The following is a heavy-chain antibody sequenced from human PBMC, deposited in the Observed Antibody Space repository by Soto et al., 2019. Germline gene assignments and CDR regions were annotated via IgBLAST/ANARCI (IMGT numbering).Heavy chain of an antibody. J-gene: IGHJ2*01. D-gene: IGHD6-6*01. Sequence: VQLPESGPGLVKPSETLALPCTVSGGSISSYFWSWIRQPARKGLEWIGRIYTSGSTNYNPSLESRVTMSVDTSKNQFSLRLSSVTSADTAVYYCARASSRTRPFDLWGRGTLVTVSS. CDR2: IYTSGST. CDR3: ARASSRTRPFDL. V-gene: IGHV4-4*07. CDR1: GGSISSYF.